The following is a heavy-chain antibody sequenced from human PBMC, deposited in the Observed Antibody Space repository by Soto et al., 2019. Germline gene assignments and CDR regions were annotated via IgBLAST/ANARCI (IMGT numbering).Heavy chain of an antibody. J-gene: IGHJ4*02. CDR1: GFTFSNYG. V-gene: IGHV3-30*03. CDR2: ISYDGSNK. D-gene: IGHD3-3*01. Sequence: QVQLVESGGGMVQPGRSLRLSCAASGFTFSNYGMHWVRQAPGKGLEWVAVISYDGSNKYYADSVKGRFTISRDNYKNTLYLQMNSLRAEDTAVYYCARPLRFLEWLLNPIDYWGQGTLVTVSS. CDR3: ARPLRFLEWLLNPIDY.